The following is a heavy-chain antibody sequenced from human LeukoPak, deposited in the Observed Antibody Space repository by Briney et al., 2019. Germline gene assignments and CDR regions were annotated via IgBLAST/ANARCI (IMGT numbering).Heavy chain of an antibody. D-gene: IGHD2-21*02. J-gene: IGHJ5*02. Sequence: SETLSLICTVSGGSISSGSYYWSWIRQPAGTGLEWIGRIYTSGSTNYNPSLKSRVTISVDTSKNQFSLKLSSVTAADTAVYYCARELPYCGGDCYSGWFDPWGQGTLVTVSS. CDR2: IYTSGST. CDR3: ARELPYCGGDCYSGWFDP. V-gene: IGHV4-61*02. CDR1: GGSISSGSYY.